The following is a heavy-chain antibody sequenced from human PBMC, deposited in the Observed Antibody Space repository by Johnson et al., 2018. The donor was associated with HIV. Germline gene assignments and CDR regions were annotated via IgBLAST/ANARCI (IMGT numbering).Heavy chain of an antibody. V-gene: IGHV3-15*01. CDR3: TKGVRAAAGTGDAFDI. CDR1: GFTFSNAW. CDR2: IRSKTDGGTT. Sequence: VQLVESGGGLVKPGGSLRVSCAASGFTFSNAWMNWVRQAPGKGLEWVGRIRSKTDGGTTEYAAPVKGRFTISRDDSKDTLYLQMNSLRAEDTAVYYCTKGVRAAAGTGDAFDIWGQGTMVTVSS. J-gene: IGHJ3*02. D-gene: IGHD6-13*01.